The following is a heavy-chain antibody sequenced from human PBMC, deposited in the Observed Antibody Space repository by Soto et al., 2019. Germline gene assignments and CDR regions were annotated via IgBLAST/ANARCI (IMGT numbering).Heavy chain of an antibody. Sequence: EVQLVESGGGLVKPGGSLRLSCAASGFTFSTCSMNWVRQAPGKGLEWVSSISSSSSNIYYADSVKGRFTISRDNAKNSRYLQMNSLRADATAVYYCARDNCYDDATLDYWGQGTLVTVSS. D-gene: IGHD5-12*01. CDR2: ISSSSSNI. CDR3: ARDNCYDDATLDY. V-gene: IGHV3-21*02. CDR1: GFTFSTCS. J-gene: IGHJ4*02.